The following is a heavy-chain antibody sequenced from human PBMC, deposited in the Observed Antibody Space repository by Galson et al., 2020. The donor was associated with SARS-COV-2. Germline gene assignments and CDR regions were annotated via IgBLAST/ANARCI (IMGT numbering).Heavy chain of an antibody. CDR3: AKARHDFWSGVNPTEEYYFDY. CDR2: ISGSGGST. CDR1: GFTFSSYA. V-gene: IGHV3-23*01. D-gene: IGHD3-3*01. J-gene: IGHJ4*02. Sequence: GGSLRLSCAASGFTFSSYAMSWVRQAPGKGLEWVSAISGSGGSTYYADSVKGRFTISRDNSKNTLYLQMNSLRAEDTAVYYCAKARHDFWSGVNPTEEYYFDYWGQGTLVTVSS.